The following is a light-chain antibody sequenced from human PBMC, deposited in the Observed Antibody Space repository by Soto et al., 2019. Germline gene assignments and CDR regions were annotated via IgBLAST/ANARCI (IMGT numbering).Light chain of an antibody. Sequence: QSVLTQPPSASGTPGQRVTISCSGSSFNIGSNTVNWYRQLPGTAPRLLIYSSIHRPSGVPDRFSGSKSGTSASLAISGLQSEDEADYYCAAWDDSLKGYVFGTGTKLTVL. J-gene: IGLJ1*01. CDR2: SSI. V-gene: IGLV1-44*01. CDR3: AAWDDSLKGYV. CDR1: SFNIGSNT.